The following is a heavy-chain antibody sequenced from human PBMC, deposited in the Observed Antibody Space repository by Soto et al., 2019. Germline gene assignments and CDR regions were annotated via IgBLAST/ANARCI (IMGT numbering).Heavy chain of an antibody. CDR2: IDPNSGAT. CDR3: ASEDCRNTNCLKGFDY. J-gene: IGHJ4*02. D-gene: IGHD2-15*01. Sequence: QVYLVQSGAEVRRPGASVKVSCTAFGYILTGYSLHWVRQAPGQGLEWMGWIDPNSGATNSAERFHGRVSMTRDTSISAAYLELSSLRSDDTAVYYCASEDCRNTNCLKGFDYWGQGTLVTVSS. V-gene: IGHV1-2*02. CDR1: GYILTGYS.